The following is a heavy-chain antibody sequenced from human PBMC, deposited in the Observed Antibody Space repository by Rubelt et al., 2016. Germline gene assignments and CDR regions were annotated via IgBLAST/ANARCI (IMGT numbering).Heavy chain of an antibody. Sequence: QVQLVESGGGVVQPGRSLRLPCAASGYTFSSYAMHWVRQAPGKGLEWVAVISYDGSNKYYADAVKGRFTISRDNSKNTLYLQMNSLRAEDTAVYYCAREITPADLDWGQGTLVTVSS. CDR1: GYTFSSYA. CDR3: AREITPADLD. D-gene: IGHD2-2*01. CDR2: ISYDGSNK. V-gene: IGHV3-30*04. J-gene: IGHJ4*02.